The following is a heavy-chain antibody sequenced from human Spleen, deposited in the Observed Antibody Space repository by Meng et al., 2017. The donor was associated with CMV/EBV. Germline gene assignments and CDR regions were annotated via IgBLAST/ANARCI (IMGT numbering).Heavy chain of an antibody. Sequence: GESLKISCVVSTSTFSRYAMSWIRQAPGKGLEWVSAISGSGDNRYYADSVRGRFTISRDNSKNTLHLQMNSLKAEDTARYYCAKQPDYWGREPWSPSPQ. CDR1: TSTFSRYA. V-gene: IGHV3-23*01. CDR3: AKQPDY. CDR2: ISGSGDNR. J-gene: IGHJ4*02.